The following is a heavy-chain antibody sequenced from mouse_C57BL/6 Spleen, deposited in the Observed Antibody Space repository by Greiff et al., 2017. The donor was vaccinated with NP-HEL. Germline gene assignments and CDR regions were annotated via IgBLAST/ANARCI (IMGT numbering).Heavy chain of an antibody. J-gene: IGHJ2*01. V-gene: IGHV2-5*01. CDR3: AKNSRGRGDFDY. D-gene: IGHD3-1*01. CDR2: IWRGGST. Sequence: VKLMESGPGLVQPSQSLSITCTVSGFSLTSYGVHWVRQSPGKGLEWLGVIWRGGSTDYNAAFMSRLSITKDNSKSQVFFKMNSLQADDTAIYYCAKNSRGRGDFDYWGQGTTLTVSS. CDR1: GFSLTSYG.